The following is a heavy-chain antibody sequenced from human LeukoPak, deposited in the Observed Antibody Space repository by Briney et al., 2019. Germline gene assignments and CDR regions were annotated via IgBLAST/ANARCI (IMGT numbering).Heavy chain of an antibody. CDR3: VRGVFDY. CDR1: GFTFSSYA. CDR2: ISSNGGST. J-gene: IGHJ4*02. V-gene: IGHV3-64D*06. D-gene: IGHD3-10*01. Sequence: PGGSLRLSCSASGFTFSSYAMHWVRQAPGKGLEYVSTISSNGGSTYYADSVKGRFTISRDNPKNMLYLQMSSLRTEDTAVFYCVRGVFDYWGQGTLVTVSS.